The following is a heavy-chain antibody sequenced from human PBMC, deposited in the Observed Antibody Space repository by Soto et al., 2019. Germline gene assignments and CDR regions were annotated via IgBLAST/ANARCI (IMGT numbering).Heavy chain of an antibody. Sequence: EVQLSESGGGLVQPGGSLRLSCAAPGFTFSSYAMSWVRQAPGKGLEWVAGISGGGSGTYYADSVKGRFTVSRDNSKKTLYLQMNSLRAEDTAVYYCAKDPKSTIRFNWFDPWGQGTLVTVSS. CDR2: ISGGGSGT. CDR1: GFTFSSYA. V-gene: IGHV3-23*01. J-gene: IGHJ5*02. CDR3: AKDPKSTIRFNWFDP. D-gene: IGHD2-8*01.